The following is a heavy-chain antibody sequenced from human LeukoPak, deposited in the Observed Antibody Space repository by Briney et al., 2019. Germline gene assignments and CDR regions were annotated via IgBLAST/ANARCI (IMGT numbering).Heavy chain of an antibody. V-gene: IGHV4-34*01. CDR1: GGSFSGYY. CDR2: INHSGST. CDR3: AREYYDFWSGYCHFDY. D-gene: IGHD3-3*01. J-gene: IGHJ4*02. Sequence: SETLSLTCAVYGGSFSGYYWSWIRQPPGKGLEWIGEINHSGSTNYNPSLMSRVTISVDTSKNQFSLKLSSVTAADTAVYYCAREYYDFWSGYCHFDYWGQGTLVTVSS.